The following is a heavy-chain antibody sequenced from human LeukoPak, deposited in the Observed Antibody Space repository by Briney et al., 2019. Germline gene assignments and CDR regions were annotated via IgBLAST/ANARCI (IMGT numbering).Heavy chain of an antibody. CDR1: RGSISSYY. Sequence: SETLSLTCIVPRGSISSYYWSWIRPPPGKGLEWIGYIYYSGSTNYNPSLKSRVTISVDTSKTQFSLKLSSVTAADTAVYYCARAPGYNRYDYWGQGTLVTVSS. D-gene: IGHD3-10*01. CDR3: ARAPGYNRYDY. V-gene: IGHV4-59*01. CDR2: IYYSGST. J-gene: IGHJ4*02.